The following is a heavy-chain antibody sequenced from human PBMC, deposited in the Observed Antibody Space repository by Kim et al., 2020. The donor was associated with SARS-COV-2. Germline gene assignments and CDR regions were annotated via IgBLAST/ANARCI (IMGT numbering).Heavy chain of an antibody. CDR1: GGSISSYY. Sequence: SETLSLTCTVSGGSISSYYWSWIRQPPGKGLEWIGYIYYSGSTNYNPSLKSRVTISVDTSKNQFSLKLSSVTAADTAVYYCARGHYYDSSVDAFDIWVQGTMVTVSS. CDR3: ARGHYYDSSVDAFDI. J-gene: IGHJ3*02. V-gene: IGHV4-59*13. D-gene: IGHD3-22*01. CDR2: IYYSGST.